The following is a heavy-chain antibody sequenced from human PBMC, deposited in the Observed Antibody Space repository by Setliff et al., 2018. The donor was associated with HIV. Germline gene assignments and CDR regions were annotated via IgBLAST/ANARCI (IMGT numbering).Heavy chain of an antibody. V-gene: IGHV4-61*10. J-gene: IGHJ5*02. Sequence: SETLSLTCSVSGASISGVNYYWTWIRQPAGKGLEWLGHIKDTGATNYNPSLRSRVTISVDTSKNQFSLKLSSVTAADTAVYYCARDAPTVYANGWFDPWGQGTLVTVSS. CDR2: IKDTGAT. CDR1: GASISGVNYY. CDR3: ARDAPTVYANGWFDP. D-gene: IGHD2-8*01.